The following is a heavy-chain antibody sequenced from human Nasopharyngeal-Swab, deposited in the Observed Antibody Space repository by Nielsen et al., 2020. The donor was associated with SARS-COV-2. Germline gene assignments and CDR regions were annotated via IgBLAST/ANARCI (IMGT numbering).Heavy chain of an antibody. D-gene: IGHD3-9*01. V-gene: IGHV4-34*12. CDR2: IVHSGST. CDR1: GGSFSDYY. Sequence: SETLSLTCAVYGGSFSDYYWSWIRQPPGKGLEWIGEIVHSGSTYYNPSLESRVTMSVDTSKNQFSLKLSSVTAADTAVYYCARAGVDISTGSSGGCFDYWGQGTLVTVSS. CDR3: ARAGVDISTGSSGGCFDY. J-gene: IGHJ4*02.